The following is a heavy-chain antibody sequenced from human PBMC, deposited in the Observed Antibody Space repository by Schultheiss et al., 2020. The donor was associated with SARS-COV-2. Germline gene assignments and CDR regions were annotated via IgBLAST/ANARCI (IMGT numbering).Heavy chain of an antibody. J-gene: IGHJ6*02. V-gene: IGHV2-5*02. CDR1: GFSLSTAAAG. CDR2: IYWDDDK. CDR3: AHSLTYYYGSGKEEGDYYYGMDV. Sequence: SGPTLVKPTPTVTLTCTFSGFSLSTAAAGVAWIRQPPGKALEWLALIYWDDDKRYSPSLKSRLTITKDTSKNQVVLTMTNMDPVDTATYYCAHSLTYYYGSGKEEGDYYYGMDVWGQGTTVTVSS. D-gene: IGHD3-10*01.